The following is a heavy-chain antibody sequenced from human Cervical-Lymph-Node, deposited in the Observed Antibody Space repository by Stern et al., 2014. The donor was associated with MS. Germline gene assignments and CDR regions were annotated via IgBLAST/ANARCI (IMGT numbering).Heavy chain of an antibody. CDR1: GLPFSDHH. V-gene: IGHV3-72*01. CDR2: IKNKGNSYAT. CDR3: ARLSTRTNSADY. D-gene: IGHD2-8*01. J-gene: IGHJ4*02. Sequence: EVQLVESGGGLVQPGGSLRLSCAASGLPFSDHHMDWVRQAPGKGLEWVGRIKNKGNSYATEYAASVKGRFTISRDDSKNSYLQMNSLKTEDTAVYYCARLSTRTNSADYWGQGTLVTVSS.